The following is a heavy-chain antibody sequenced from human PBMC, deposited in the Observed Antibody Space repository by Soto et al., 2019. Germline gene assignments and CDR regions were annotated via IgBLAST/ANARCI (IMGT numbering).Heavy chain of an antibody. Sequence: ASVKVSCKASGYTFTSYGISWVRQAPGQGLEWMGWISAYNGNTNYAQKLQGRVTMTTDTSTSTAYMELRSLRSDDTAVYYCARGKMVRGVSYYYSGMDVWGQGTTVTVSS. J-gene: IGHJ6*02. D-gene: IGHD3-10*01. CDR1: GYTFTSYG. V-gene: IGHV1-18*04. CDR3: ARGKMVRGVSYYYSGMDV. CDR2: ISAYNGNT.